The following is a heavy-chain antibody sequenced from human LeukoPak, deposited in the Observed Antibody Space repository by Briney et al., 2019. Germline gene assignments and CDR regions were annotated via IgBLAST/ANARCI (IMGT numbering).Heavy chain of an antibody. CDR1: GYTLTELS. CDR2: FDPEDGET. Sequence: ASVKVSCKVSGYTLTELSMHWVRQAPGKGLEWMGGFDPEDGETIYAQKFQGRVTMTEDTSTDIAYMELSSLRSEDTAVYYCATSSMVRGGRFDPWGQGTLVTVSS. J-gene: IGHJ5*02. CDR3: ATSSMVRGGRFDP. V-gene: IGHV1-24*01. D-gene: IGHD3-10*01.